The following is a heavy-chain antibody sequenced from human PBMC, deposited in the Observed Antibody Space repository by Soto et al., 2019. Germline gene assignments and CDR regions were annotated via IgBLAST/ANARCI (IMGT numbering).Heavy chain of an antibody. J-gene: IGHJ4*02. V-gene: IGHV3-23*01. CDR2: ISTSDST. CDR3: TTGTYSNPNFDY. D-gene: IGHD4-4*01. CDR1: GFTFSNYA. Sequence: GGSLRLSCAGSGFTFSNYAMSWVRQARGKGLEWVSAISTSDSTYYTDSVKGRFTISRDNSKNTLYLQMNGLKTEDTAVYYCTTGTYSNPNFDYWGQGTLVTVSS.